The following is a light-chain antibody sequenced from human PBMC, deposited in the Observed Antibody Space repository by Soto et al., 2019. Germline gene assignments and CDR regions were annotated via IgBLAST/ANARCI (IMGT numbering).Light chain of an antibody. Sequence: EIVMTQSPATLSVSPGGRATLSCRASQTVSSNLAWYQQKPGQSPRLLIYGTSTRATGVPARFSGSGSGTEFTLSISSLQSEDFAVYYCHQYNFWPSFGQGTKVDI. J-gene: IGKJ1*01. CDR3: HQYNFWPS. V-gene: IGKV3-15*01. CDR1: QTVSSN. CDR2: GTS.